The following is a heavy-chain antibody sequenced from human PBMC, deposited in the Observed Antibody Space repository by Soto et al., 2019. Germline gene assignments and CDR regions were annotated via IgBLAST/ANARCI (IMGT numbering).Heavy chain of an antibody. CDR1: GFTFGDYA. V-gene: IGHV3-49*04. J-gene: IGHJ4*02. D-gene: IGHD3-10*01. CDR2: IRSKAYGGTT. CDR3: TTYGSGSYYNGFDY. Sequence: GSLRLSCTASGFTFGDYAMSWVRQAPGKGLEWVGFIRSKAYGGTTEYAASVKGRFTISRDDSKSIAYLQMNSLKTEDTAVYYCTTYGSGSYYNGFDYWGQGTLVTVSS.